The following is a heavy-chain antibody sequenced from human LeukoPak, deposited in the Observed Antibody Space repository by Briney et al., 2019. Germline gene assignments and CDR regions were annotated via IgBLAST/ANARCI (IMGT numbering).Heavy chain of an antibody. D-gene: IGHD2-21*02. CDR1: GFTFSSYE. J-gene: IGHJ4*02. V-gene: IGHV3-48*03. CDR2: ISSSGSTI. CDR3: AKEGDPLGVTAHFDY. Sequence: GGSLRLSCAASGFTFSSYEMNWVRQAPGKGLEWVSYISSSGSTIYYADSVKGRFTISRDNSKNTLYLQMNSLRAEDTAVYFCAKEGDPLGVTAHFDYWGQGTLVTVSS.